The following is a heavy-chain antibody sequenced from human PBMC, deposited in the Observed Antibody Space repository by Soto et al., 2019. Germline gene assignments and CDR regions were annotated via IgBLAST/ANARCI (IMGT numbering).Heavy chain of an antibody. CDR1: GGTFSSYT. CDR2: IIPILGIA. Sequence: QVQLVQSGAEVKKPGSSVKVSCKASGGTFSSYTISWVRQAPGQGLEWMGRIIPILGIANYAHKFQGRVTITADKSTSTDYMELSSLRSEDTAVYYYAREGPSSVVVVAATVYYYYGMDVWGQGTTVTVSS. D-gene: IGHD2-15*01. CDR3: AREGPSSVVVVAATVYYYYGMDV. V-gene: IGHV1-69*08. J-gene: IGHJ6*02.